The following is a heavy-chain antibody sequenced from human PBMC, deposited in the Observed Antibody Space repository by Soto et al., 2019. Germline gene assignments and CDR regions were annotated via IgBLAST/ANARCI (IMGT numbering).Heavy chain of an antibody. Sequence: GGSLRLSCAASGFTISNYEMNWVRQAPGKGLEWVSYINSGGTSIKYADSVEGRFTISRDTALNSLYLQMNSLRDEDTAIYYCARENSGDAFDFWGQGTLVTVS. J-gene: IGHJ4*02. CDR1: GFTISNYE. CDR3: ARENSGDAFDF. CDR2: INSGGTSI. D-gene: IGHD4-17*01. V-gene: IGHV3-48*03.